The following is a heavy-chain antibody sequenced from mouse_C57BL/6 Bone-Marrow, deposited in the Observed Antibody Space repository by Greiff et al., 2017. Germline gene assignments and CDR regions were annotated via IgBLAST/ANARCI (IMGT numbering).Heavy chain of an antibody. CDR2: IDPSDSET. CDR1: GYTFTSYW. CDR3: ARIDYDVYYAMDY. D-gene: IGHD2-4*01. Sequence: QVQLKQPGAELVRPGSSVKLSCKASGYTFTSYWMHWVKQRPIQGLEWIGNIDPSDSETHYNQKFKDKDTLTVDKSSSTAYMQLSSLTSEDSAVYYCARIDYDVYYAMDYWGQGTSVTVSS. V-gene: IGHV1-52*01. J-gene: IGHJ4*01.